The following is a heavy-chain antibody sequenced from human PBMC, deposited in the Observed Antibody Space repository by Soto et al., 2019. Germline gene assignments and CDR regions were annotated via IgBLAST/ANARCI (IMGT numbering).Heavy chain of an antibody. J-gene: IGHJ6*02. D-gene: IGHD3-3*01. CDR3: ARDRGRDFWSGYYYYYGMDV. Sequence: GGSLRLSCAASGFTVSSNYMSWVRQAPGKGLEWVSVIYSGGSTYYADSVKGRFTISRDNSKNTLYLQMNSLRAEDTAVYYCARDRGRDFWSGYYYYYGMDVWGQGTTVTVSS. CDR1: GFTVSSNY. CDR2: IYSGGST. V-gene: IGHV3-66*01.